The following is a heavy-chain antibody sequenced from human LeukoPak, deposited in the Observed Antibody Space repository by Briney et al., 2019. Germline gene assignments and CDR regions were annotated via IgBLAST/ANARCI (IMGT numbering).Heavy chain of an antibody. D-gene: IGHD2-8*01. CDR2: MRYDATKK. CDR3: ARSVMMYASTYYFHY. CDR1: GFNFSNFG. Sequence: GGSLRLSCAASGFNFSNFGIHWVRQAPGKGLEWVAFMRYDATKKYYADSVKGRFTISRDDSRNTVFLQINSLRADDTSVYYCARSVMMYASTYYFHYWGQGTLVTVSS. V-gene: IGHV3-30*02. J-gene: IGHJ4*02.